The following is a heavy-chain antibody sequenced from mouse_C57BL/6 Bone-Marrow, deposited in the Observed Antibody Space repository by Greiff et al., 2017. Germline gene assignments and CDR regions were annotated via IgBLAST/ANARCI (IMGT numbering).Heavy chain of an antibody. Sequence: QVQLQQPGAELVKPGASVKLSCKASGYTFTSYWMHWVKQRPGQGLEWIGMIHPNSGSTNYNEKFKSKATLTVDKSSNTAYMQLSSLTSEDSAVYCGAREIVRDWCIDVWGTGTTVTVSS. CDR2: IHPNSGST. V-gene: IGHV1-64*01. D-gene: IGHD2-5*01. J-gene: IGHJ1*03. CDR1: GYTFTSYW. CDR3: AREIVRDWCIDV.